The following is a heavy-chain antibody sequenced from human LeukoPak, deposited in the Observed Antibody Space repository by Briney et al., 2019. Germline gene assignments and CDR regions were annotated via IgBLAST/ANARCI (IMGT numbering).Heavy chain of an antibody. CDR3: ARALTTSTTVTTGY. J-gene: IGHJ4*02. CDR2: INSDGSST. D-gene: IGHD4-17*01. V-gene: IGHV3-74*01. CDR1: GFTFSSYW. Sequence: GGSLRLSCAASGFTFSSYWMHWVRQAPGKGLVWVSRINSDGSSTNYADSVKGRFTISRDNARNTLYLQMDSLRAEDTAVYYCARALTTSTTVTTGYWGQGILVTVSS.